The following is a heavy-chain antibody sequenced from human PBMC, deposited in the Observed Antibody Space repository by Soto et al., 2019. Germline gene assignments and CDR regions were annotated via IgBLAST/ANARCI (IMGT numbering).Heavy chain of an antibody. J-gene: IGHJ6*03. Sequence: SGPTLVNPTQTLTLTCTFSGFSLSTSGMCVSWIRQPPGKALEWLARIDWEDDKYYTTFLKTRLTISKDTSKNQVVLTMTNMDPVDTATYYCARDTYSSSSDYYYYYKDVWGQGTTVTVSS. CDR2: IDWEDDK. D-gene: IGHD6-6*01. CDR3: ARDTYSSSSDYYYYYKDV. CDR1: GFSLSTSGMC. V-gene: IGHV2-70*11.